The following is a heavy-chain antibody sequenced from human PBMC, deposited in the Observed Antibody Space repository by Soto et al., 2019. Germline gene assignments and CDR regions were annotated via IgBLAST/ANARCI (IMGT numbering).Heavy chain of an antibody. Sequence: TLSLTCTVSGGSISSSSYYWGWIRQPPGKGLEWIGSIYYSGNTYYNPSLKSRVTISVDTSKNQFSLKLSSVTAADTAVFYCVTASCSGGSCYLAPYFDYWGQGTLVTVPS. J-gene: IGHJ4*02. CDR1: GGSISSSSYY. CDR2: IYYSGNT. CDR3: VTASCSGGSCYLAPYFDY. D-gene: IGHD2-15*01. V-gene: IGHV4-39*01.